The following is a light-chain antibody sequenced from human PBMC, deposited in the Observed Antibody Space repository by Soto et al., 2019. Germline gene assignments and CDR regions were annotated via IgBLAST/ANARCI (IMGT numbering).Light chain of an antibody. Sequence: EIVMTQSPATLSVSPGERATLSCRPSQSVSSNLAWYQQKPGQAPRLLIYGASTRATGIPARFSGSGSGTEFTLTISSLQSEDVAGYYCEQYNNWPPTTFGQATKVDIK. CDR1: QSVSSN. CDR3: EQYNNWPPTT. J-gene: IGKJ1*01. V-gene: IGKV3-15*01. CDR2: GAS.